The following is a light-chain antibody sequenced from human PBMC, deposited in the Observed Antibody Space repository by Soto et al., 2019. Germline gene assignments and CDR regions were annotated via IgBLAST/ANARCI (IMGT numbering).Light chain of an antibody. Sequence: QSALTQPASVSGSPGQSITISRTGTSSDVGGYNYVSWYQQHPGKAPKLMIYDVSYRPSGVSNRFSGSKSGNTASLTISGLQAEDEADYYCTSYTSSSTLEVFGGGTKLTVL. J-gene: IGLJ2*01. CDR2: DVS. CDR3: TSYTSSSTLEV. CDR1: SSDVGGYNY. V-gene: IGLV2-14*01.